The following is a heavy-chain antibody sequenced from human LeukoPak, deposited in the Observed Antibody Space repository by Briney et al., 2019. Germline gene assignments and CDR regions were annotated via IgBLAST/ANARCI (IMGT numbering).Heavy chain of an antibody. V-gene: IGHV4-39*07. D-gene: IGHD6-6*01. CDR2: INHSGST. J-gene: IGHJ6*02. CDR1: GGSIRSSNYY. CDR3: ASFPAGGAARFYYYGMDV. Sequence: ASETLSLTCTVSGGSIRSSNYYWGWIRQPPGKGLEWIGEINHSGSTNYNPSLKSRVTISVDTSKNQFSLKLSSVTAADTAVYYCASFPAGGAARFYYYGMDVWGQGTTVTVSS.